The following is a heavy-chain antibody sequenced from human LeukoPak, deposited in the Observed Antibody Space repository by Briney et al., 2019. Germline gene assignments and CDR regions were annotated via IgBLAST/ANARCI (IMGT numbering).Heavy chain of an antibody. CDR2: IKSKTDGGTT. V-gene: IGHV3-15*01. Sequence: PGGSLRLSCAASGFTFSNAWMSCVRQAPGKGLEWVGRIKSKTDGGTTDYAAPVKGRFTISRDDSKNTLYLQMNSLKTEGTAVYYCTTLKDIVVVVAATPDYYYYMDVWGKGTTVTVSS. D-gene: IGHD2-15*01. CDR1: GFTFSNAW. J-gene: IGHJ6*03. CDR3: TTLKDIVVVVAATPDYYYYMDV.